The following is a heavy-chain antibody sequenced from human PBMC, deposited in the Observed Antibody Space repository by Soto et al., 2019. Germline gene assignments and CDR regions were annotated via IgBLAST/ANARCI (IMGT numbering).Heavy chain of an antibody. CDR3: ARVGTGAYYFDY. CDR2: IKTDGSST. D-gene: IGHD7-27*01. J-gene: IGHJ4*02. CDR1: GFTFSSYW. Sequence: GGSLRLSCAASGFTFSSYWMHWVRQAPGKGLVWVSRIKTDGSSTGYAASVKGRFTISRDNAQNTLYLQMNSLRAEDTALYYCARVGTGAYYFDYWGLGTLVTVSS. V-gene: IGHV3-74*01.